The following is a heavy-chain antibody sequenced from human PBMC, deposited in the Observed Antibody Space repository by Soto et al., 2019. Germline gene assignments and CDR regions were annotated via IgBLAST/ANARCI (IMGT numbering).Heavy chain of an antibody. D-gene: IGHD3-10*01. V-gene: IGHV2-5*02. CDR2: VYWDEDR. CDR3: AHSRGNSRHES. Sequence: QITLKESGPTLVKPTQTLTLTCTFSGFSLSTSGVSVDWIRQPPGKALEWLALVYWDEDRCYSPSLKSRLTITKDTSKNQVVLTMTNMDPVDTATYFCAHSRGNSRHESWGQGTLVTVSS. J-gene: IGHJ5*02. CDR1: GFSLSTSGVS.